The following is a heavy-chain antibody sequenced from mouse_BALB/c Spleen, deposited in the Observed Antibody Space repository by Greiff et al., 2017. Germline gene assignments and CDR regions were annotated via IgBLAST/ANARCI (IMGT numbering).Heavy chain of an antibody. V-gene: IGHV5-9-3*01. D-gene: IGHD1-2*01. J-gene: IGHJ2*01. Sequence: EVKLVESGGGLVKPGGSLKLSCAASGFTFSSYAMSWVRQTPEKRLEWVATISSGGSYTYYPDSVKGRFTISRDNAKNTLYMHMSSLRSEDTAMYYCARFTTAPFGYWGQGTTLTVSS. CDR2: ISSGGSYT. CDR1: GFTFSSYA. CDR3: ARFTTAPFGY.